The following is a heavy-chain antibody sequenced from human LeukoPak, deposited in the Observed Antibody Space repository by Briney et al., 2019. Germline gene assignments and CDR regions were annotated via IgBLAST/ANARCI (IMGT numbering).Heavy chain of an antibody. CDR1: GFTFSSYG. CDR2: IWYDGSNK. V-gene: IGHV3-33*01. Sequence: PGGSLRLSCAASGFTFSSYGMHWVRQAPGKGLEWVAVIWYDGSNKYYADSVKGRFTISRDNSKNTLYLQMNSLKTEDTAVYYCTTDLHANLDYWGQGTLVTVSS. D-gene: IGHD4-11*01. CDR3: TTDLHANLDY. J-gene: IGHJ4*02.